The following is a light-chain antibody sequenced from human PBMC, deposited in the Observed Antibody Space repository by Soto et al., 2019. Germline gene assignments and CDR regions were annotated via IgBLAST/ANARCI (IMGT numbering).Light chain of an antibody. CDR3: QQYGSLPET. CDR1: QSVSSD. CDR2: GSS. Sequence: EIVMAQSPATLSVSPGERATLSCRASQSVSSDLAWYQQTPGQTPRLLIYGSSTRATGIPARFSGSGSGTDFILTISRVEPGDVAMYFCQQYGSLPETFGQGTKVEIK. V-gene: IGKV3-15*01. J-gene: IGKJ1*01.